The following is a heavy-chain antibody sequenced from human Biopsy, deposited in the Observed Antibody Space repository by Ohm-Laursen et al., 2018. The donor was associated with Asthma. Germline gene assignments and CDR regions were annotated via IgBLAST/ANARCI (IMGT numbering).Heavy chain of an antibody. Sequence: SLRLSCAASGFSFRSCAMYWVRQAPGKGLEWVGRIKSKTDGGTTDYAAPVKGRFTISRDDSKNTLYLQMNSLKTEDTAVYYCTTDALLYSSADYWGQGTLVTVSS. CDR2: IKSKTDGGTT. CDR3: TTDALLYSSADY. J-gene: IGHJ4*02. D-gene: IGHD2-8*01. CDR1: GFSFRSCA. V-gene: IGHV3-15*01.